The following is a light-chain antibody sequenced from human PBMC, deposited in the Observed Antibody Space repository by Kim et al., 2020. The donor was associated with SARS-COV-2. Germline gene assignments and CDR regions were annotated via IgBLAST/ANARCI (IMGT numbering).Light chain of an antibody. CDR3: QAWDSSYV. CDR2: QDS. Sequence: VSVSPGQTASITCSGDKLGDKYACWYQQKPGQSPVLVFYQDSKRPSGIPERFPGSNCGNTATLTISGTQAMDEADYYCQAWDSSYVFGTGTKVTVL. J-gene: IGLJ1*01. V-gene: IGLV3-1*01. CDR1: KLGDKY.